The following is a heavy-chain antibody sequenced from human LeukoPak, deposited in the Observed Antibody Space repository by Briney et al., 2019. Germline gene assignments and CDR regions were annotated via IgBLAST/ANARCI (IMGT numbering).Heavy chain of an antibody. CDR3: ARDSGSYYVENWFDP. D-gene: IGHD1-26*01. CDR2: IYYSGST. V-gene: IGHV4-59*01. Sequence: SETLSLICAVYGGSFSGYYWSWIRQPPGKGLEWIGYIYYSGSTNYNPSLKSRVTISVDTSKNQFSLKLSSVTAADTAVYYCARDSGSYYVENWFDPWGQGTLVTVSS. CDR1: GGSFSGYY. J-gene: IGHJ5*02.